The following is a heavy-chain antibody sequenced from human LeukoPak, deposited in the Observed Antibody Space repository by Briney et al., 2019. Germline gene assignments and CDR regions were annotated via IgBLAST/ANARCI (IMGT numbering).Heavy chain of an antibody. V-gene: IGHV1-69*06. D-gene: IGHD4-17*01. CDR1: GCTFSSYA. Sequence: SVKVSCKASGCTFSSYAISWVRQAPGQGLEWMGGIIPIFGTANYAQKFQGRVTITADKSTSTAYMELSSLRSEDTAVYYCASSDGDYGINYFDYWGQGTLVTVSS. CDR3: ASSDGDYGINYFDY. CDR2: IIPIFGTA. J-gene: IGHJ4*02.